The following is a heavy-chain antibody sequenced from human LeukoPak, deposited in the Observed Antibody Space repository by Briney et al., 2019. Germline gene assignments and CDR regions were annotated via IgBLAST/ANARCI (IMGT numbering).Heavy chain of an antibody. CDR2: IIPIFGTA. CDR1: GGTFSSYA. CDR3: ARVPRGAAAGTGAFDI. D-gene: IGHD6-13*01. Sequence: SVKVSCKASGGTFSSYATSWVRQAPGQGLEWMGGIIPIFGTANYAQKFQGRVTITADESTSTAYMELSSLRSEDTAVYYCARVPRGAAAGTGAFDIWGQGTMVTVSS. J-gene: IGHJ3*02. V-gene: IGHV1-69*13.